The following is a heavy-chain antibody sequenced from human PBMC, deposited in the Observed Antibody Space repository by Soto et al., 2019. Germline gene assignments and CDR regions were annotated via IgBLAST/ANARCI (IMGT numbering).Heavy chain of an antibody. J-gene: IGHJ3*02. CDR3: ARDYSRWELRGDAFDI. D-gene: IGHD1-26*01. Sequence: PGGSLRLSCAASGFTFSSYWMHWVRQAPGKGLVWVSRINSDGSSTSYADSVKGRFAISRDNAKNTLYLQMNSLRAEDTAVYYCARDYSRWELRGDAFDIWGQGTMVTVSS. CDR1: GFTFSSYW. V-gene: IGHV3-74*01. CDR2: INSDGSST.